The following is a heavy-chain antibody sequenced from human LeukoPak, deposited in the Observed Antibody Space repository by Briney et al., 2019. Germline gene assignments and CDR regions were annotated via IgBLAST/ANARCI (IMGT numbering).Heavy chain of an antibody. CDR2: ISSSSSTI. V-gene: IGHV3-48*01. J-gene: IGHJ6*03. CDR1: GFTFSSYS. Sequence: GGSLRLSCAASGFTFSSYSMNWVRQAPGKGLEWVSYISSSSSTIYYADSVKGRFTISRDNAKNSLYLQMNSLRAEDTAVYYCARVGDGENYYYYMDVWGKGTTVTVSS. D-gene: IGHD2-21*02. CDR3: ARVGDGENYYYYMDV.